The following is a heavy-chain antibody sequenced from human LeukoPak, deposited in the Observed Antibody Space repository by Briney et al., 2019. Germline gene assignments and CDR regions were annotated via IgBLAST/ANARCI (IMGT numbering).Heavy chain of an antibody. CDR3: ARLQAQTNWFDP. V-gene: IGHV4-59*08. J-gene: IGHJ5*02. CDR1: GGSISSYY. CDR2: IYYSGST. Sequence: SETLSLTCAVSGGSISSYYWSWIRQPPGKGLEWIGYIYYSGSTNYNPSLKSRVTISVDTSKNQFSLKLSSVTAADTAVYYCARLQAQTNWFDPWGQGTLVTVSS.